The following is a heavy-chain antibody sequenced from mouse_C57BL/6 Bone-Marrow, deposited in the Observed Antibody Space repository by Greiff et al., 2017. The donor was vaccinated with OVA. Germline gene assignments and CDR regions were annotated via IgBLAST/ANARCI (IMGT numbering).Heavy chain of an antibody. CDR2: INPNNGGT. Sequence: EVKLQQSGPELVKPGASVKISCKASGYTFTDYYMNWVKQSHGKSLEWIGDINPNNGGTSYNQKFKGKATLTVDKSSSTAYMELRSLTSEDSAVYYWARDYYGSSYWGQGTTLTVSA. CDR3: ARDYYGSSY. D-gene: IGHD1-1*01. J-gene: IGHJ2*01. V-gene: IGHV1-26*01. CDR1: GYTFTDYY.